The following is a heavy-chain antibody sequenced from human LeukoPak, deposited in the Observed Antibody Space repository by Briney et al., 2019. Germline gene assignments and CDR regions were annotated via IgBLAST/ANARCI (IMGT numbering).Heavy chain of an antibody. J-gene: IGHJ5*02. CDR2: IYWNDDK. V-gene: IGHV2-5*01. CDR1: GFSLSTRGVG. D-gene: IGHD7-27*01. CDR3: AHPTGDTWFDP. Sequence: SGPTLVNPTQTLTLTCTFSGFSLSTRGVGVGWIRQPPGKALGWLALIYWNDDKRYSPSLKSRLTITKDTSKNQVVLTMTNMEPVDTATYYCAHPTGDTWFDPWGQGTLVTVSS.